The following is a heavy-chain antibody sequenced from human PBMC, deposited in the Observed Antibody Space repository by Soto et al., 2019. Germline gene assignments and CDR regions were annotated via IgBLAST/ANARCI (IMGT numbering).Heavy chain of an antibody. CDR1: GYIFTSYG. V-gene: IGHV1-18*01. J-gene: IGHJ4*02. Sequence: QVQLVQSGPEVKKPGASVKVSCKTSGYIFTSYGISWVRQAPGQGLEWMGWITTDKGKTTYAQKFQGRVTMTTDTSTSTAYMEMRSLRSDGTAVYYCATRSPAFDYWGQGTLVTVSS. CDR2: ITTDKGKT. CDR3: ATRSPAFDY.